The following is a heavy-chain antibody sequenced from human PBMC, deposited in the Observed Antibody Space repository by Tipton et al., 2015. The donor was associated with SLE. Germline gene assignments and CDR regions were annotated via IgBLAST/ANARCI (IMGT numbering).Heavy chain of an antibody. CDR1: GFTLTDYD. V-gene: IGHV1-8*01. J-gene: IGHJ6*02. D-gene: IGHD1-1*01. CDR3: ARETTQTRDGLDV. Sequence: QLVQSEAEVKQPGASVKVSCKASGFTLTDYDINWVRQTTPGQGLEWMGWMNPSGNTNYEEKFQGRVTMTRDTSINTAYMELSSLRSEDTAVYFCARETTQTRDGLDVWGQGTTVIVSS. CDR2: MNPSGNT.